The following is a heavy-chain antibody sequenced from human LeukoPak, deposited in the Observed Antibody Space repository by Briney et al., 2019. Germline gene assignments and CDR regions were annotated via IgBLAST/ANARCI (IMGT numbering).Heavy chain of an antibody. CDR2: VYYSGTT. CDR1: GRSVSSSSYY. CDR3: AKQSYGDHEYYYYMDV. J-gene: IGHJ6*03. V-gene: IGHV4-39*01. Sequence: SETLSLTCSVSGRSVSSSSYYWGWIRQPPGKGLEWMVTVYYSGTTYSNPSLKSRVTISVDTSKNQFSLKLRSVTAADTAVYYCAKQSYGDHEYYYYMDVWGKGTTVIVSS. D-gene: IGHD4-17*01.